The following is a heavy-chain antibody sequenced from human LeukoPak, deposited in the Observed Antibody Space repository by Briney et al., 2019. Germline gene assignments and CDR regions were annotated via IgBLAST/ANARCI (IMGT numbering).Heavy chain of an antibody. CDR2: IHYSGST. D-gene: IGHD3-22*01. J-gene: IGHJ4*02. CDR1: GDSLSSYY. V-gene: IGHV4-59*01. Sequence: SETLSLTCSVSGDSLSSYYLRWMRRPPGEGLEWIGYIHYSGSTNYNPSLKSRVSMSVDTSKNHFSLKLSSVTAADTAVYYCARGGYDSTGYYSIFDSWGQGTLVTVSS. CDR3: ARGGYDSTGYYSIFDS.